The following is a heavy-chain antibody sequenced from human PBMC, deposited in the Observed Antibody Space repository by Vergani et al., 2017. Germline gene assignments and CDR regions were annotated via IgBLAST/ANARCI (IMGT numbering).Heavy chain of an antibody. J-gene: IGHJ4*02. Sequence: EVQLVESGGGLVKPGGSLRLSCAASGFTFSSYSMNWVRQAPGKGLEWVSSISSSSSYIYYADSVKGRFTISRDNAKNSLYLQMNSLRAEDTAVYYCARAGYCSSTSCYFDYWGQGTLVTGSS. CDR1: GFTFSSYS. D-gene: IGHD2-2*01. V-gene: IGHV3-21*01. CDR2: ISSSSSYI. CDR3: ARAGYCSSTSCYFDY.